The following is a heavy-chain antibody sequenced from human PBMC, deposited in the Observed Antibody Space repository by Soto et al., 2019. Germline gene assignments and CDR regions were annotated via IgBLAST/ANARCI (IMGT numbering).Heavy chain of an antibody. CDR1: GGSISSGSSY. Sequence: PSETLSLTCTVSGGSISSGSSYWGWIRQPPGKGLEWIGSIYYLGNTYYNPNLGGRVSISVDTSKNQFSLKLKSVTAADTAVYYCARAIGGPQYSSSFVGHYGMDVWGQGTTVTVSS. V-gene: IGHV4-39*07. CDR3: ARAIGGPQYSSSFVGHYGMDV. CDR2: IYYLGNT. D-gene: IGHD6-6*01. J-gene: IGHJ6*02.